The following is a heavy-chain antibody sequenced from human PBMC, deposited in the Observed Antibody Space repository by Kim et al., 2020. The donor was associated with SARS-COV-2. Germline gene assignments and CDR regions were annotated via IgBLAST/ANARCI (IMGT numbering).Heavy chain of an antibody. D-gene: IGHD3-16*01. Sequence: KNYVDSVKGRLIISRDNAKNSLYLQVNSLRAEDTAVYYCARDRAYNTFDYWGQGTLVTVSS. J-gene: IGHJ4*02. V-gene: IGHV3-7*03. CDR2: K. CDR3: ARDRAYNTFDY.